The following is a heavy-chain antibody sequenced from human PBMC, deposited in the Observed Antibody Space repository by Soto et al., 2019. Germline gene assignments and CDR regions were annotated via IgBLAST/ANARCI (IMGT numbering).Heavy chain of an antibody. Sequence: GGSLRLSCTASGFTFTYYAFSWVRQAPGKGLEWVSAISANGQGIYYADSVRGRFTVSRDNSKNTVFLHMDSLRAEDTAVYYCAKDRDYPRDQFHYWGQGTLVTVSS. CDR2: ISANGQGI. CDR1: GFTFTYYA. J-gene: IGHJ4*02. D-gene: IGHD2-2*01. CDR3: AKDRDYPRDQFHY. V-gene: IGHV3-23*01.